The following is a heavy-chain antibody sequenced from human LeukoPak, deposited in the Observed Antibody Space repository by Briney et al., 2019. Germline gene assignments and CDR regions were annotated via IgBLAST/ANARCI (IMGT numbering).Heavy chain of an antibody. CDR3: TKDLGGDVVVTVSDY. D-gene: IGHD2-21*02. V-gene: IGHV3-23*01. CDR2: ISGSGGST. CDR1: GFTFSSYA. J-gene: IGHJ4*02. Sequence: PGGSLRLSCAASGFTFSSYAMSWVRQAPGKGLEWVSAISGSGGSTYYADSVKGRFTISRDNSKNTLYLQMNSLRAEDTAVYYCTKDLGGDVVVTVSDYWGQGTLVTVSS.